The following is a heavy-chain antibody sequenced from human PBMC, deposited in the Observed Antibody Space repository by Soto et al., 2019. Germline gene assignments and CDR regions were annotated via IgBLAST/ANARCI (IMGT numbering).Heavy chain of an antibody. CDR1: GASISSDNYY. V-gene: IGHV4-39*01. D-gene: IGHD5-18*01. J-gene: IGHJ4*02. CDR2: IYYSGNT. CDR3: ARQVRHNHGYFPRYIDK. Sequence: SETLSLTCSVSGASISSDNYYWGWIRQTPGKGLEWIGSIYYSGNTYYNPSLKSRLTISVDTSKSQFSLTLSSVTAADSAMYFCARQVRHNHGYFPRYIDKWGQGTRVTVSA.